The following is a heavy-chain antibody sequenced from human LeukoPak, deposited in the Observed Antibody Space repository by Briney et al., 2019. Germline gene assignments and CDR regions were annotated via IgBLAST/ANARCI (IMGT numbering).Heavy chain of an antibody. CDR2: IYSGGST. V-gene: IGHV3-53*01. J-gene: IGHJ4*02. Sequence: GGSLRLSCAASGFTVSRNYMSWVRQAPGKGLEWVSVIYSGGSTYYADSVKGRFTISRDNSKNTLYLQMNSLRAEDTAVYYCASSHCGGDCYSGNFDYWGQGTLVTVSS. CDR3: ASSHCGGDCYSGNFDY. D-gene: IGHD2-21*02. CDR1: GFTVSRNY.